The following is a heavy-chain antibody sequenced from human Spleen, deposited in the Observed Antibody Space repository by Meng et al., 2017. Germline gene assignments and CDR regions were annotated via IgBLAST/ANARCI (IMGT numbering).Heavy chain of an antibody. CDR1: GYTLTELS. Sequence: VPLVQSGAEVKKPGASVKVSCKVSGYTLTELSMHWVRQAPGKGLEWMGGFDPEDGETIYAQKFQGRVTMTEDTSTDTAYMELSSLRSEDTAVYYCAFQPRLEVMVTGGYYFDYWGQGTLVTVSS. D-gene: IGHD5-18*01. CDR2: FDPEDGET. V-gene: IGHV1-24*01. J-gene: IGHJ4*02. CDR3: AFQPRLEVMVTGGYYFDY.